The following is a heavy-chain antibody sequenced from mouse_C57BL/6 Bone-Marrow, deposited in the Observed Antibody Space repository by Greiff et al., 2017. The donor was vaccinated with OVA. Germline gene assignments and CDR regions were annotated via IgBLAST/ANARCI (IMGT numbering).Heavy chain of an antibody. CDR2: IYPGSGST. CDR1: GYTFTSYW. V-gene: IGHV1-55*01. D-gene: IGHD2-1*01. Sequence: VQLQQPGAELVKPGASVKMSCKASGYTFTSYWITWVKQRPGQGLEWIGDIYPGSGSTNYNEKFKSKATLTVDTSSSTAYMQLSSLTSEDSAVYYCARLYGNYETWFAYWGQGTLVTVSA. CDR3: ARLYGNYETWFAY. J-gene: IGHJ3*01.